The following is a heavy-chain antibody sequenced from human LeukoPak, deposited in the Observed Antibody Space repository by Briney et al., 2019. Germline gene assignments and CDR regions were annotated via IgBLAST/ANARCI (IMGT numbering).Heavy chain of an antibody. CDR1: GGSISSYY. V-gene: IGHV4-59*01. J-gene: IGHJ4*02. Sequence: PSETLSLTCTVSGGSISSYYWSWIRQPPGKGLEWIGYIYYSGSTNYNPSLKSRVTISVDTSKNQFSLKLSSVTAADTAVYYCARGGRYFDWTQYPAFDYWGQGTLVTVSS. D-gene: IGHD3-9*01. CDR2: IYYSGST. CDR3: ARGGRYFDWTQYPAFDY.